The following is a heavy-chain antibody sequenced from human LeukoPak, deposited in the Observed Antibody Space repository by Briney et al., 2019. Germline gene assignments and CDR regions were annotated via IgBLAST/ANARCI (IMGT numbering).Heavy chain of an antibody. D-gene: IGHD3-16*01. CDR3: ARVGDGTFDT. J-gene: IGHJ3*02. V-gene: IGHV4-59*01. CDR2: IYYSGNT. Sequence: PSETLSLTCTVSGGSISSYYWSWIRQPPGRGLEWIGYIYYSGNTNYNPSPKSRITMSIDTSKNHFSLRLSSVTAADTAVYYCARVGDGTFDTWGRGTMVIVSS. CDR1: GGSISSYY.